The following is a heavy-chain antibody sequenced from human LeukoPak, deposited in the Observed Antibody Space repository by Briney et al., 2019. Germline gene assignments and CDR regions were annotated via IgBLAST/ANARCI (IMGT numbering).Heavy chain of an antibody. J-gene: IGHJ4*02. CDR3: ASTNYDIFTGYPIYYFDY. CDR2: IIPIFGTA. D-gene: IGHD3-9*01. V-gene: IGHV1-69*05. CDR1: GGTFSSYA. Sequence: ASVKVSCKASGGTFSSYAISWVRQAPGQGLEWMGRIIPIFGTANYAQKFQGRVTITTDESTSTAYMELSSLRSEDTAVYYCASTNYDIFTGYPIYYFDYWSQGTLVTVSS.